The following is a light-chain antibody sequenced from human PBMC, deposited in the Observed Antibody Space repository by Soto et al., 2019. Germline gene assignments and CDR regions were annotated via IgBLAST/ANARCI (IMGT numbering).Light chain of an antibody. V-gene: IGLV1-51*01. CDR3: GTWDSSLSGVV. CDR2: GNN. CDR1: SSNIGNNY. J-gene: IGLJ2*01. Sequence: QSVLTQPPSVSAAPGQKVTMFCSGSSSNIGNNYVSWYQQFPGTAPKLLIYGNNKRPSGIPDRFSGSKSGTSATLGITGLLTGDEADYYCGTWDSSLSGVVFGGGTKLTVL.